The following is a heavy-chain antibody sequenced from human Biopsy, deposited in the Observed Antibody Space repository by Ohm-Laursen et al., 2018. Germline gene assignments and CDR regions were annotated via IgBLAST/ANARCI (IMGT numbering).Heavy chain of an antibody. J-gene: IGHJ5*02. Sequence: SETLSLTSTVSGGYISHYYWTWIRQPAGQGLEWIGRIYITGETDYNPSLKSRVTMSVDSSKKQFSLKLKSVTAADTAIYYCARAPPLIRGVVESWFDPWGQGILVTVSS. CDR1: GGYISHYY. D-gene: IGHD3-10*01. V-gene: IGHV4-4*07. CDR2: IYITGET. CDR3: ARAPPLIRGVVESWFDP.